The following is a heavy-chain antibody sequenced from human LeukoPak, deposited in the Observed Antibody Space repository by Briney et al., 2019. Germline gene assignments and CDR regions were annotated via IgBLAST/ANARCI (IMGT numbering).Heavy chain of an antibody. J-gene: IGHJ3*02. CDR3: ARDRPSSSSAVRAFDI. Sequence: SVKVSCKASGGTFSSYAISWVRQAPGQGLEWLGGIIPIFGTANYAQKFQGRVTITTDESTSTAYMELSSLRSEDTAVYYCARDRPSSSSAVRAFDIWGQGTMVTVSS. V-gene: IGHV1-69*05. CDR1: GGTFSSYA. CDR2: IIPIFGTA. D-gene: IGHD6-6*01.